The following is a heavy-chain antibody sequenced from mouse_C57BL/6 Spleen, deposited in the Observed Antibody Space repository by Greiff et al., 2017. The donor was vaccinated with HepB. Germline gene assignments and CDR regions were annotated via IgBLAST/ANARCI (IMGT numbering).Heavy chain of an antibody. CDR1: GYAFTNYL. CDR3: ARWVGSPDY. CDR2: INPGSGGT. Sequence: QVQLQQSGAELVRPGTSVKVSCKASGYAFTNYLIEWVKQRPGQGLEWIGVINPGSGGTNYNEKFKGKATLTADKSSSTAYMQLSSLTSEDSAVYFCARWVGSPDYWGQGTTLTVSS. V-gene: IGHV1-54*01. J-gene: IGHJ2*01. D-gene: IGHD3-1*01.